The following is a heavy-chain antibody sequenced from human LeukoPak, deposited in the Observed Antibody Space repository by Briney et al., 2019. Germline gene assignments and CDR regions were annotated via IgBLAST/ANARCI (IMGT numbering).Heavy chain of an antibody. Sequence: PSETLSLTCTVSGGSISSSSYYWGWIRQPPGKGLEWIGSIYYSGSTYYNPSLKSRVTISVGTSKNQFSLKLSSVTAADTAVYYCARLLGATTPFDYWGQGTLVTVSS. CDR3: ARLLGATTPFDY. CDR1: GGSISSSSYY. CDR2: IYYSGST. J-gene: IGHJ4*02. D-gene: IGHD1-26*01. V-gene: IGHV4-39*01.